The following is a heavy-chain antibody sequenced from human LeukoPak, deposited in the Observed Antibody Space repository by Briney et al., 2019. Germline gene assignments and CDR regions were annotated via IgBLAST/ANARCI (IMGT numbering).Heavy chain of an antibody. CDR2: FDPEDGET. V-gene: IGHV1-24*01. Sequence: GASVKVSCKVSGYTLTELSMHWVRQAPGKGLEWMGGFDPEDGETIYAQKFQGRVTMTEDTSTDTAYMELSSLRSEDTAVYYCATDTRDDYGDSFDYWGQGTLVTVSS. CDR3: ATDTRDDYGDSFDY. J-gene: IGHJ4*02. CDR1: GYTLTELS. D-gene: IGHD4-17*01.